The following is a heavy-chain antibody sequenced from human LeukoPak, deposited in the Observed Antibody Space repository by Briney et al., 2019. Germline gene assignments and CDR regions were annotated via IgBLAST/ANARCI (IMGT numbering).Heavy chain of an antibody. D-gene: IGHD6-13*01. CDR1: GFTFSSYE. CDR3: ARVGCSSSWSPSDY. Sequence: GGSLRLSCAASGFTFSSYEMNWVRQAPGKGLEWISYISGSGTVTHYADSVEGRFTISRDNAKNSLYLQMNSLRAEDTAVYYCARVGCSSSWSPSDYWGQGALVTVSS. V-gene: IGHV3-48*03. J-gene: IGHJ4*02. CDR2: ISGSGTVT.